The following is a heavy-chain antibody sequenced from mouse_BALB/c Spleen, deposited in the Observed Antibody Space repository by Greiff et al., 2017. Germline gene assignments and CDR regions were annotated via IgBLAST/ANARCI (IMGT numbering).Heavy chain of an antibody. J-gene: IGHJ4*01. CDR1: GFTFSDYY. D-gene: IGHD1-1*01. CDR3: ARDNYGSSYDAMDY. CDR2: ISDGGSYT. Sequence: DVKLQESGGGLVKPGGSLKLSCAASGFTFSDYYMYWVRQTPEKRLEWVATISDGGSYTYYPDSVKGRFTISRDNAKNNLYLQMSSLKSEDTAMYYCARDNYGSSYDAMDYWGQGTSVTVSS. V-gene: IGHV5-4*02.